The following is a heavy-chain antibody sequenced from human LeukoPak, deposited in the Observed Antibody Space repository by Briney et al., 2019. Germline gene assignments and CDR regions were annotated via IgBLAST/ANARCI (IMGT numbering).Heavy chain of an antibody. CDR3: AKYDYYDSTGHLVGDAFDV. CDR1: GFTFGSYG. Sequence: GGSLRLSCTASGFTFGSYGMSWVRQVPGKGPEWVSAIDGSGVGTYYADSVKGRFTISRDNSKNTLSLQMNSLKSEDTAVYYCAKYDYYDSTGHLVGDAFDVWGQGTTVTVSS. D-gene: IGHD3-22*01. CDR2: IDGSGVGT. V-gene: IGHV3-23*01. J-gene: IGHJ3*01.